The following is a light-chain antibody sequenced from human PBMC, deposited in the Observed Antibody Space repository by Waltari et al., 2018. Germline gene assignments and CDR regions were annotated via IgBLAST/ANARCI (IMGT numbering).Light chain of an antibody. Sequence: EIVLPQSAGTLSLSPGERATLSHRASQSVGRTLAWYQQRPGQVPRLLMYGASSRAANHPDRFAGSGSGPDFSLTINRLEPEDFAVYYCQHYVRLPVSLGQGTKVEIK. J-gene: IGKJ1*01. V-gene: IGKV3-20*01. CDR1: QSVGRT. CDR2: GAS. CDR3: QHYVRLPVS.